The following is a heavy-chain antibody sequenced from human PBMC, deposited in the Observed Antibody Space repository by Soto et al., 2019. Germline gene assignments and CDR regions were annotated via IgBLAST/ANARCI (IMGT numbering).Heavy chain of an antibody. V-gene: IGHV1-69*04. CDR3: ARDYSGYDGLFDY. CDR2: IITILGIA. Sequence: GASVKVSCKASGGTFSSYTISWVRQAPGQGLEWMGRIITILGIANYAQKFQGRVTITADKSTSTAYMELSSLRSEDTAVYYCARDYSGYDGLFDYWGQGTLVTVSS. J-gene: IGHJ4*02. CDR1: GGTFSSYT. D-gene: IGHD5-12*01.